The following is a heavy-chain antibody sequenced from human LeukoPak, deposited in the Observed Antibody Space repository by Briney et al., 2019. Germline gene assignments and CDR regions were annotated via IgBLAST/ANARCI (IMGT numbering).Heavy chain of an antibody. D-gene: IGHD2-2*01. J-gene: IGHJ3*02. CDR2: LYVNGSP. V-gene: IGHV4-4*07. Sequence: SETLSLTCTVSGDSISSAYWGWIRQSAGKGLEYIGRLYVNGSPNSNPSLKSRVTMSLDTSKNQFSLKMTSVTAADSAIYFCARMPVPIHDAFDIWGQGTAVMVSS. CDR3: ARMPVPIHDAFDI. CDR1: GDSISSAY.